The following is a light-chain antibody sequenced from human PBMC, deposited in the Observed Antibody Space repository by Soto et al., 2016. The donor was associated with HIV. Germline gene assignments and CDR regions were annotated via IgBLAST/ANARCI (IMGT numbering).Light chain of an antibody. Sequence: DIQMTQSPASLSASVGDRVAISCRASQGIANYVAWYQKKAGKSPKLLIYGASTLQPGVPSRFSGRGSGTDFTLTISSLQPEDIATYYCRRYDNLPITFGQGTRLVIK. V-gene: IGKV1-27*01. CDR2: GAS. CDR1: QGIANY. J-gene: IGKJ5*01. CDR3: RRYDNLPIT.